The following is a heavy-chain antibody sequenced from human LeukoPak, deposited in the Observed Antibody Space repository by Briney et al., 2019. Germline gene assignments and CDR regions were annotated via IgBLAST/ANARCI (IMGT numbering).Heavy chain of an antibody. CDR2: ISSNGGST. D-gene: IGHD1-7*01. CDR3: ARAPGTTFRFWFDP. CDR1: GFTFSSYA. Sequence: GGSLRLSCAASGFTFSSYAMHWVRQAPGKGLEYVSAISSNGGSTYYANSVKGRFTISRDNSKNTLYLQMGSLRAEDMAVYYCARAPGTTFRFWFDPWGQGTLVTVSS. V-gene: IGHV3-64*01. J-gene: IGHJ5*02.